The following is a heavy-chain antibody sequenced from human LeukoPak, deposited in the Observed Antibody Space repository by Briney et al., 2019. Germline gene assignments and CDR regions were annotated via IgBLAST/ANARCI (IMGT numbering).Heavy chain of an antibody. CDR3: AKELRYYYDRSGYYYYDY. CDR2: ISYDGSNK. J-gene: IGHJ4*02. V-gene: IGHV3-30*18. D-gene: IGHD3-22*01. CDR1: GFTFSTYG. Sequence: GRSLRLSCAASGFTFSTYGMHWVRQAPGKGLQWVALISYDGSNKYYADSVKGRFTTSRDNSKNTLYLQMNSLRAEDTAVYYCAKELRYYYDRSGYYYYDYWGQGTLVTVSS.